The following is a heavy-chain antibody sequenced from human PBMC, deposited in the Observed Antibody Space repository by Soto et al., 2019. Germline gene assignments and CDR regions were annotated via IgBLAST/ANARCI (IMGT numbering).Heavy chain of an antibody. Sequence: QVQLQESGPGLVKPSQTLSLTCTVSGGSISSGGYYWSWIRQHPGKGLEWIGYIYYSGSTFYSPSLKNRVTISVDTSKNQLSLKLSSVTAADTAVYFCARDRGGDEPVLWGQGTLVTVSS. D-gene: IGHD4-17*01. V-gene: IGHV4-31*03. J-gene: IGHJ4*02. CDR2: IYYSGST. CDR3: ARDRGGDEPVL. CDR1: GGSISSGGYY.